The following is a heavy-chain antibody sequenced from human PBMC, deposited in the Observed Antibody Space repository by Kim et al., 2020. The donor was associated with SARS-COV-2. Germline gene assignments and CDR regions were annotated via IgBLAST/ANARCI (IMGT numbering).Heavy chain of an antibody. CDR3: AKYTYGDHLAWGFDY. V-gene: IGHV3-23*01. CDR2: ISGSGGST. CDR1: GFTFSSYA. Sequence: GGSLRLSCAASGFTFSSYAMSWVRQAPGKGLEWVSAISGSGGSTYYADSVKGRFTISRDNSKNTLYLQMNSLRAEDTAVYYCAKYTYGDHLAWGFDYWGQGTLVTVSS. J-gene: IGHJ4*02. D-gene: IGHD4-17*01.